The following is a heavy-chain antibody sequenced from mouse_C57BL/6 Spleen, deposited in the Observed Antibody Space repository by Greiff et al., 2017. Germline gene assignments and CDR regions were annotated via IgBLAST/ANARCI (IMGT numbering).Heavy chain of an antibody. V-gene: IGHV5-6*02. CDR3: ARGDWGGAWFAY. Sequence: EVKLVESGGDLVKPGGSLKLSCAASGFTFSSYGMSWVRQTPDKRLEWVATISSAGSYTYYPDSVKGRFTISRDNAKNTLYLQMSSLKSEDTAMYYCARGDWGGAWFAYWGQGTLVTVSA. CDR1: GFTFSSYG. J-gene: IGHJ3*01. CDR2: ISSAGSYT. D-gene: IGHD4-1*01.